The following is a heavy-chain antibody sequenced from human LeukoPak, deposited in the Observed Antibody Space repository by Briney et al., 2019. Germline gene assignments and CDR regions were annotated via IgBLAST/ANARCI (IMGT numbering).Heavy chain of an antibody. Sequence: PSETLSLTCTVSGVSISSYYWNWIRQPPGKGLEWIGRIYTSGSTNYNSSLKSRVTISVDTSKNQFSLKLSSVTAADTAVYYCARDWSGGYSYGLFDYWGQGTLVTVSS. CDR3: ARDWSGGYSYGLFDY. CDR1: GVSISSYY. CDR2: IYTSGST. V-gene: IGHV4-4*08. J-gene: IGHJ4*02. D-gene: IGHD5-18*01.